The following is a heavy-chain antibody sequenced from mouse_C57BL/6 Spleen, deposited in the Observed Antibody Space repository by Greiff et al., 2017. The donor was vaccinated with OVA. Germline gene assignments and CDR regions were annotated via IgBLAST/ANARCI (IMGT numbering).Heavy chain of an antibody. CDR3: ARESYYYGSSRYFDV. D-gene: IGHD1-1*01. J-gene: IGHJ1*03. V-gene: IGHV5-16*01. CDR2: INYDGSST. CDR1: GFTFSDYY. Sequence: EVKLMESEGGLVQPGSSMKLSCTASGFTFSDYYMAWVRQVPEKGLEWVANINYDGSSTYYLDSLKSRFIISRDNAKNILYLQMSSLKSEDTATYYCARESYYYGSSRYFDVWGTGTTVTVSS.